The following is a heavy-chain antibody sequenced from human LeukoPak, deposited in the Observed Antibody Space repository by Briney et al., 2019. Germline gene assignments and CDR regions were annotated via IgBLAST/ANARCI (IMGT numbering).Heavy chain of an antibody. V-gene: IGHV4-4*07. CDR3: ARPLPRYSSSWYTRGLYWFDP. Sequence: SETLSLTCTVSGGSISSYYWSWIRQPAGKGLERIGRIYTSGSTNNNPSLKSRVTISVDTSKNQFSLKLSSVTAADTAVYYCARPLPRYSSSWYTRGLYWFDPWGQGTLVTVSS. J-gene: IGHJ5*02. CDR2: IYTSGST. D-gene: IGHD6-13*01. CDR1: GGSISSYY.